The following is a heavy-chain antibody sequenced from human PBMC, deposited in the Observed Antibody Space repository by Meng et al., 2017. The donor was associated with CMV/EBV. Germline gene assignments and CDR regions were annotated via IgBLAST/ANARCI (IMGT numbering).Heavy chain of an antibody. CDR3: ARVPAAEAFDP. J-gene: IGHJ5*02. V-gene: IGHV3-53*01. Sequence: GESLKISCAASGFTFSSYAMHWVRQAPGKGLEWVSVIYSGGSTYYADSVKGRFTISRDNSKNTLYLQMNSLRAEDTAVYYCARVPAAEAFDPWGQGTLVTVSS. CDR2: IYSGGST. D-gene: IGHD6-13*01. CDR1: GFTFSSYA.